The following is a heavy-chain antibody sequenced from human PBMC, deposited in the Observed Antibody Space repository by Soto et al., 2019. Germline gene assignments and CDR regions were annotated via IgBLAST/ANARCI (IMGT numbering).Heavy chain of an antibody. Sequence: PGGSLRLSCAASGFTFSKYGMHWVRQAPGKGLEWVAVISFDGSNKYYADSVKGRFTISRDTSKNTLYLQMNSLRAEDTAVYYCAKDHLGDGYKYCFDYWGQGTLVTVSS. CDR3: AKDHLGDGYKYCFDY. D-gene: IGHD5-12*01. CDR1: GFTFSKYG. CDR2: ISFDGSNK. J-gene: IGHJ4*02. V-gene: IGHV3-30*18.